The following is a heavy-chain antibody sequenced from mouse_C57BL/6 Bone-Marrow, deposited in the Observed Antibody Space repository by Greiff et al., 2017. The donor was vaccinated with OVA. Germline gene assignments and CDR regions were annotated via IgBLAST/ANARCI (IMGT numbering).Heavy chain of an antibody. Sequence: QVHVKQPGAELVKPGASVKVSCKASGYTFTSYWMHWVKQRPGQGLEWIGRIHPSDSATNYNQKFKGKATLTVDKSSSTAYMQLSSLTSEDSAVYYCAIGTPFIPWGQGTTLTVSS. V-gene: IGHV1-74*01. CDR2: IHPSDSAT. J-gene: IGHJ2*01. CDR3: AIGTPFIP. D-gene: IGHD1-1*01. CDR1: GYTFTSYW.